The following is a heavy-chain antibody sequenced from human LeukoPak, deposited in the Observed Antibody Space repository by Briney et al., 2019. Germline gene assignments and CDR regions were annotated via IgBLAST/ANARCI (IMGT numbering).Heavy chain of an antibody. D-gene: IGHD5-12*01. Sequence: SETLSLTCSVSGGSIRSLGYSWGWIRQPPGKGLEWIASMYYTGTTYYNPSLKSRVTMSVDTSKNQFSLNLTSVTAADTAVFYCARSVSAYAGRGWFDPWGQGALVTVSS. CDR2: MYYTGTT. V-gene: IGHV4-39*07. J-gene: IGHJ5*02. CDR3: ARSVSAYAGRGWFDP. CDR1: GGSIRSLGYS.